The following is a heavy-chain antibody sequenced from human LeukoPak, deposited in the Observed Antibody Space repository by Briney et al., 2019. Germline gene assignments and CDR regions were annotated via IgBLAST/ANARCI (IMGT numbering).Heavy chain of an antibody. V-gene: IGHV3-7*01. J-gene: IGHJ6*02. CDR3: ARDHCSSSSCYTYYGMEL. D-gene: IGHD2-2*02. Sequence: GGSLRLSCAASGFTFSSYAMNWVRQVPGKGLEWVANINQDRSEKSYVDSVKGRFTISRDNAKNSLYLQMNSLRAEDTAVYYCARDHCSSSSCYTYYGMELWGQGTTVTVSS. CDR2: INQDRSEK. CDR1: GFTFSSYA.